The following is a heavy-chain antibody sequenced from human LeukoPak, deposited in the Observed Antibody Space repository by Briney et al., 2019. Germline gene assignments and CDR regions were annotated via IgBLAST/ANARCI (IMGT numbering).Heavy chain of an antibody. V-gene: IGHV3-15*01. Sequence: GGSLRLSCAASGFTFSNAWMSWVRQTPGKGLEWVGRIKSKTDGGTTDYVAPVKGRFTISRDDSKNTLYLQMNSLKSGDTAVYYCTTDYGSGSYRYFNYWGQGTLVTVSS. J-gene: IGHJ4*02. CDR1: GFTFSNAW. CDR2: IKSKTDGGTT. D-gene: IGHD3-10*01. CDR3: TTDYGSGSYRYFNY.